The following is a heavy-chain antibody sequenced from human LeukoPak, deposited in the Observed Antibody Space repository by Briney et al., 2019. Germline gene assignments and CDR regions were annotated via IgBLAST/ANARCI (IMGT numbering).Heavy chain of an antibody. D-gene: IGHD3-10*01. V-gene: IGHV1-8*01. J-gene: IGHJ6*03. CDR2: MNPNSGNT. CDR3: ARGIDGSGSYYKPYYYYYYMDV. Sequence: GASVKVSCKASGYTFTSYDINWVRQATGQGLEWMGWMNPNSGNTGYAQKFQGRVTMTRNTSISTAYMELSSLRSEDTAVYYCARGIDGSGSYYKPYYYYYYMDVWGKGTTVTISS. CDR1: GYTFTSYD.